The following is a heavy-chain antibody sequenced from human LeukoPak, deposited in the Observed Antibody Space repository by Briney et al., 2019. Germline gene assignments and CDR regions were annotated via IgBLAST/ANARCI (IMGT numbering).Heavy chain of an antibody. D-gene: IGHD3-3*01. CDR2: ISTNGGST. CDR1: GFTFSSYA. V-gene: IGHV3-23*01. Sequence: GSLRLSCEASGFTFSSYAMSWVRQAPGKGLEWVSGISTNGGSTSYADSVKGRLTISRDNSKNTLSLQMSSLRAEDTAVYYCAKGALEWTYYFDFWGQGTLVTVSS. J-gene: IGHJ4*02. CDR3: AKGALEWTYYFDF.